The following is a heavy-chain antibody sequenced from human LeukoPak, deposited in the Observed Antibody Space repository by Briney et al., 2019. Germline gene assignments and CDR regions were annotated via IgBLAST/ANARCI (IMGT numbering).Heavy chain of an antibody. CDR2: IYYSGST. CDR3: ARGAYYYGSGLPFDP. D-gene: IGHD3-10*01. V-gene: IGHV4-59*01. CDR1: GGSINSYY. Sequence: PSETLSLTCTVSGGSINSYYWSWIRQPPGKGLEWIGYIYYSGSTNYNPSLRSRVTISVDTSRNQFSLKLSSVTAADTAVYYCARGAYYYGSGLPFDPWGQGTLVTVSS. J-gene: IGHJ5*02.